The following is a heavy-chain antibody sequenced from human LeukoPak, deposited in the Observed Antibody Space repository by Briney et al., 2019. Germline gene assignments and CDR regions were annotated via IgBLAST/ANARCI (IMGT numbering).Heavy chain of an antibody. V-gene: IGHV3-11*01. Sequence: GGSLRLSCAASGFTFSDYYMSWIRQAPGKGLEWVSYISSSGSTIYYADSVKGRFTISRDNAKNSLYPQMNSLRAEDTAVYYCARVRTRGITIFGVVPSFDIWGQGTMVTVSS. D-gene: IGHD3-3*01. J-gene: IGHJ3*02. CDR2: ISSSGSTI. CDR3: ARVRTRGITIFGVVPSFDI. CDR1: GFTFSDYY.